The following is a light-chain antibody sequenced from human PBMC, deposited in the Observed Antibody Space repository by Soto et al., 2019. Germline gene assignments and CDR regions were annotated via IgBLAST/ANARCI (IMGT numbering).Light chain of an antibody. CDR1: QTIRSY. J-gene: IGKJ5*01. V-gene: IGKV1-39*01. Sequence: DIQMTQSPSSLSAPVGDRVTITCRASQTIRSYLNWYQQKPRKPPKLLISATSSLQSGVPSRFSGSGSGTDFNLTISSLQPEDFATYYCQESYSSITFGQGTRLEIK. CDR3: QESYSSIT. CDR2: ATS.